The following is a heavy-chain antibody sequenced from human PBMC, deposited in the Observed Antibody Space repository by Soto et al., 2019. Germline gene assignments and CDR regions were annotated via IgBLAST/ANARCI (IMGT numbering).Heavy chain of an antibody. CDR2: IYYSGST. D-gene: IGHD6-13*01. J-gene: IGHJ3*02. V-gene: IGHV4-59*01. CDR1: VGPISSYD. CDR3: AREGYRSSEPAFDI. Sequence: SETLSLTCTVSVGPISSYDWSLIRQRPGKGLECIWYIYYSGSTNYNPSLKSRVTISVDTSKNQFSLKLSSVTAADTAVYYCAREGYRSSEPAFDIWGPGTLVTLS.